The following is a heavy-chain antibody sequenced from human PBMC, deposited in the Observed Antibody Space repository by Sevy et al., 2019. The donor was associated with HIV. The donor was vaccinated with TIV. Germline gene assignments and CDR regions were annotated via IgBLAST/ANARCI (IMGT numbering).Heavy chain of an antibody. Sequence: GGSLRLSCVASGFTFSDYAMSWVRQAPGKGLEWVAGISSSGDGTYYADSVKGRFTISRDNLKNTLYLQMNSLRAEDTATYYCAKDLCSSVWPWAFDYWGQGTPVTVSS. CDR1: GFTFSDYA. CDR2: ISSSGDGT. V-gene: IGHV3-23*01. CDR3: AKDLCSSVWPWAFDY. J-gene: IGHJ4*02. D-gene: IGHD6-13*01.